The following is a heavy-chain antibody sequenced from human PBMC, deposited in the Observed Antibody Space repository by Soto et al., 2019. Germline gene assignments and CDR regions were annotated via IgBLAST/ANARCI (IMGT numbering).Heavy chain of an antibody. D-gene: IGHD6-6*01. CDR1: GGSISSSSYY. Sequence: SETLSLTCTVFGGSISSSSYYWGWIRQPPGKGLEWIGSIYYSGSTYYNPSLKSRVTISVDTSKNQFSLKLSSVTAADTAVYYCARQSSSWGHYYYGMDVWGQGTTVTVSS. J-gene: IGHJ6*02. V-gene: IGHV4-39*01. CDR3: ARQSSSWGHYYYGMDV. CDR2: IYYSGST.